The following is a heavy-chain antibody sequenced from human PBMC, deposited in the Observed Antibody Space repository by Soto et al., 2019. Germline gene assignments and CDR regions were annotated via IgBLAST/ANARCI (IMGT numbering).Heavy chain of an antibody. CDR2: LIPIFGTA. J-gene: IGHJ4*02. CDR3: ARGRYYYDSSGYPSLGSFDY. D-gene: IGHD3-22*01. CDR1: GGTFSSYA. V-gene: IGHV1-69*06. Sequence: QVQLVQSGAEVKKPGSSVKVSCKASGGTFSSYAISWVRQAPGQGLEWRGGLIPIFGTANYAQKFQGRVTITADKSTSTAYMELSSLRSEDTAVYYCARGRYYYDSSGYPSLGSFDYWGQGTLVTVSS.